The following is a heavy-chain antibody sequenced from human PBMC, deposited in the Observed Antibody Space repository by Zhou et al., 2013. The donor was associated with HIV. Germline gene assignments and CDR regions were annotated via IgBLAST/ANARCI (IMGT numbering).Heavy chain of an antibody. CDR2: TIPIFGTT. CDR3: AIHQTGTTDYDTIGYFYGDFDY. CDR1: GGTFSSYA. D-gene: IGHD3-22*01. J-gene: IGHJ4*02. V-gene: IGHV1-69*05. Sequence: QVQLVQSGAEVKKPGSSVKVSCKASGGTFSSYAISWVRQAPGQGLEWMGGTIPIFGTTNYAQRLQGRVMVTTDESSSTAYMELSSLRSEDTAVYYCAIHQTGTTDYDTIGYFYGDFDYWGQGTLVTVSS.